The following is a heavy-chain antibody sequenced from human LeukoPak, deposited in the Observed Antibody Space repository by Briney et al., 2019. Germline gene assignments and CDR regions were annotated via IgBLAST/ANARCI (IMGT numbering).Heavy chain of an antibody. V-gene: IGHV3-23*01. J-gene: IGHJ4*02. CDR2: ISPGGGTT. CDR1: GFPFGNEA. CDR3: AKGAMVRGVLDY. D-gene: IGHD3-10*01. Sequence: GGSLRLSCAASGFPFGNEAMGWVRQAPERGLEWVSTISPGGGTTYYADSVKGRFTISRDNSKNTLYLQMNSLRAEDTAVYYCAKGAMVRGVLDYWGQGTLVTVSS.